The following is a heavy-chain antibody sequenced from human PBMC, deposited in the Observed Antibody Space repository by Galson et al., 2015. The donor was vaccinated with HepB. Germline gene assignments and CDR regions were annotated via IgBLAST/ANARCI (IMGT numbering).Heavy chain of an antibody. V-gene: IGHV3-23*01. CDR3: ARGLAVTGEFDY. CDR1: GFTYSNYA. D-gene: IGHD6-19*01. Sequence: SLRLSCAASGFTYSNYAMNWVRQGPGKGLEWASTIGASSDYSYYTDSVKGRFTISRDNSKSSLYLQMSSLRDGDTAVYYCARGLAVTGEFDYWGQGTLVTVSS. J-gene: IGHJ4*02. CDR2: IGASSDYS.